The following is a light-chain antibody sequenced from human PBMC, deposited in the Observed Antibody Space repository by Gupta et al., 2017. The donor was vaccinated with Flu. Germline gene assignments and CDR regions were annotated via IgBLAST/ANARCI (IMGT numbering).Light chain of an antibody. Sequence: QSAVTQPASLSGSPGQSITISCTGTSSDVGSYNLVSWYQQHPGGAPKLVIYEGSQRASGVSGRFSASQSGNTASLTISGLQAEDEADYYCCAYAGTTTDPYVFGTGTKVTVL. V-gene: IGLV2-23*01. CDR2: EGS. CDR1: SSDVGSYNL. CDR3: CAYAGTTTDPYV. J-gene: IGLJ1*01.